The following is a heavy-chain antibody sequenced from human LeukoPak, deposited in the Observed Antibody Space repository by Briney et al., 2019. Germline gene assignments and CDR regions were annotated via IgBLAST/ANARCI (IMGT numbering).Heavy chain of an antibody. Sequence: SETLSLTCTVSGDSISSYYWSWIRQPSGKGLEWIGYIYYSGSTNYNPSLKSRVTISVDTSKNQFSLKLSSVTAADTAVYYCARGYYHFDYWGQGTLVTVSS. CDR3: ARGYYHFDY. V-gene: IGHV4-59*01. CDR2: IYYSGST. D-gene: IGHD2/OR15-2a*01. J-gene: IGHJ4*02. CDR1: GDSISSYY.